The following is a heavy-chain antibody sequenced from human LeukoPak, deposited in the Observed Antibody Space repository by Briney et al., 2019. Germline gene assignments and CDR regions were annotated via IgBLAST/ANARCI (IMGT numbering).Heavy chain of an antibody. CDR3: ARGSSRGYCSSTSCPHMDV. Sequence: PGGSLRLSCAASGFTFSDYYMSWIRQAPGKGLEWVSYISSSSSTIYYADSVKGRFTISRDNAKNSLYLQMNSLRAEDTAVYYCARGSSRGYCSSTSCPHMDVWGKGTTVTVSS. D-gene: IGHD2-2*01. CDR2: ISSSSSTI. J-gene: IGHJ6*03. CDR1: GFTFSDYY. V-gene: IGHV3-11*04.